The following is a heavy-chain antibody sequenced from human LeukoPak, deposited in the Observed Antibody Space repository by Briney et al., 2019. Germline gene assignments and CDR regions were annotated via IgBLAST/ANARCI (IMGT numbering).Heavy chain of an antibody. CDR2: MYHSGST. D-gene: IGHD1-14*01. V-gene: IGHV4-4*02. CDR1: GFTFRRYS. Sequence: GSLRLSCAASGFTFRRYSMSWVRQAPGKGLEWIGSMYHSGSTYYNPSLKSRVTISVDTSKNQFSLKLSSVTAADTAVYYCARGSTGVWGQGTLVTVSS. CDR3: ARGSTGV. J-gene: IGHJ4*02.